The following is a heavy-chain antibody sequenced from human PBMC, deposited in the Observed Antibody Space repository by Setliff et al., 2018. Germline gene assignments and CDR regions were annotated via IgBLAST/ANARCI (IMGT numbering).Heavy chain of an antibody. CDR3: ARGITPTTRPGYYYMDV. CDR2: VYYSGLD. CDR1: GDSITSGTYY. J-gene: IGHJ6*03. V-gene: IGHV4-39*07. D-gene: IGHD3-16*01. Sequence: SETLSLTCTVSGDSITSGTYYWGWIRQPPGKGLEWIGRVYYSGLDDLNPSLQSRLTISVDTSKKQFSLSLTSVTAADTAIYYCARGITPTTRPGYYYMDVWGKGTTVTVSS.